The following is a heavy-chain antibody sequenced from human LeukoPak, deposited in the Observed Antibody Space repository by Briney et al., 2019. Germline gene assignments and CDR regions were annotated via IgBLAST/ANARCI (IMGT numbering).Heavy chain of an antibody. CDR2: INPNSGGT. CDR3: ARAQGYYDSSGYYQPLYFDY. Sequence: GASVKVSCKASGYTFTGYYMHWVRQAPGQGLEWMGWINPNSGGTNYAQKFQGRVTMTRDTSISTAYMELSRLRSDDTAVYYCARAQGYYDSSGYYQPLYFDYWGQGTLVTVSS. V-gene: IGHV1-2*02. CDR1: GYTFTGYY. J-gene: IGHJ4*02. D-gene: IGHD3-22*01.